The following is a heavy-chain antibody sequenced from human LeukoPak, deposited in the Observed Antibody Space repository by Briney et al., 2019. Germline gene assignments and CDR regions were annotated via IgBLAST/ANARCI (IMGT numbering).Heavy chain of an antibody. CDR2: INPSGGST. J-gene: IGHJ4*02. D-gene: IGHD3-22*01. CDR1: GYTFTSYY. CDR3: ARDHYYDSSGPGLGGDY. Sequence: ASVKVSCKASGYTFTSYYIHWVRQAPGQGLEWMGIINPSGGSTTYAQKFQGRVTMTRDTSTSTVYMELSSLRSEDTAVYYCARDHYYDSSGPGLGGDYWGQGTLVTVSS. V-gene: IGHV1-46*01.